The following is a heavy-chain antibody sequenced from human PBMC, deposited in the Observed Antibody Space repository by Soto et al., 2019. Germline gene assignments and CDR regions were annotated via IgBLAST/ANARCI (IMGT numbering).Heavy chain of an antibody. J-gene: IGHJ4*02. V-gene: IGHV1-69*01. Sequence: QVQLVQSGAEVKKPGSSVKVSCKASGGTFSSYAINWVRQAPGQGLEWMGEIIPIFGTANYAQKFQGRVTITADESTSTAYMELSSLISEDTAVYSCARDGGRHSGGIDYWGQGPLVTVSS. CDR3: ARDGGRHSGGIDY. D-gene: IGHD1-26*01. CDR2: IIPIFGTA. CDR1: GGTFSSYA.